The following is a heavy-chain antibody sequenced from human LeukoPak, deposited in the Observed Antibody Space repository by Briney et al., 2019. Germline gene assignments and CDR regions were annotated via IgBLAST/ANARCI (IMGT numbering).Heavy chain of an antibody. Sequence: SETLSLTCTVSGVSISSHYWSWIRQPPGRGLEWIGSIYYTGSTNYNPSLKSRVTISVDTSKNQFSLKLSSVTAADTAVYYCARRYYDYVWGSYRPDAFDIWGQGTMVTVSS. D-gene: IGHD3-16*02. CDR3: ARRYYDYVWGSYRPDAFDI. V-gene: IGHV4-59*11. CDR2: IYYTGST. J-gene: IGHJ3*02. CDR1: GVSISSHY.